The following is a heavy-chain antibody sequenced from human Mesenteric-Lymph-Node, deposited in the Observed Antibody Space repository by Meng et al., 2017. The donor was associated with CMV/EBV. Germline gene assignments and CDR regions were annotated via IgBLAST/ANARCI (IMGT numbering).Heavy chain of an antibody. CDR3: ARVGRVTGTFFDY. D-gene: IGHD1-1*01. CDR1: GGSISSGNW. Sequence: AVSGGSISSGNWWSWVRQPPGKGLEWIGEIYHNEYTNNNPSLRSRVTMSVDNSKNQFSLKLTSMTAADTAVYYCARVGRVTGTFFDYWGQGILVTVSS. V-gene: IGHV4-4*02. CDR2: IYHNEYT. J-gene: IGHJ4*02.